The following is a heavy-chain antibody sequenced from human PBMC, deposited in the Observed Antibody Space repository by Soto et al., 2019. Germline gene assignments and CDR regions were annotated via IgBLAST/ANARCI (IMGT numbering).Heavy chain of an antibody. D-gene: IGHD2-8*01. J-gene: IGHJ5*02. Sequence: SETLSLTCSVSGGSISRYYWSWIRQPPGKGLEWIGYAYYSGDTGYNPSLKSRVTMAVDTSKSQVSLKLSSVTAADTAVYYCARDRSTYGGGGTGEVKENWFDPWGQGALVTVS. V-gene: IGHV4-59*01. CDR3: ARDRSTYGGGGTGEVKENWFDP. CDR2: AYYSGDT. CDR1: GGSISRYY.